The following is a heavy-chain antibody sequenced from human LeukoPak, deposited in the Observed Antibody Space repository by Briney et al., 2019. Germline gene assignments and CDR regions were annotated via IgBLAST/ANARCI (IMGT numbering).Heavy chain of an antibody. CDR3: ARDPLGYCSSTSCQPPYFDY. D-gene: IGHD2-2*01. J-gene: IGHJ4*02. CDR2: ISSNGGST. Sequence: PGRSLRLSCAASGITFSMYGMHWVRQAPGKGLEYVSAISSNGGSTYYANSVKGRFTISRDSSKNTLYLQMGSLRAEDMAVYYCARDPLGYCSSTSCQPPYFDYWGQGTLVTVSS. V-gene: IGHV3-64*01. CDR1: GITFSMYG.